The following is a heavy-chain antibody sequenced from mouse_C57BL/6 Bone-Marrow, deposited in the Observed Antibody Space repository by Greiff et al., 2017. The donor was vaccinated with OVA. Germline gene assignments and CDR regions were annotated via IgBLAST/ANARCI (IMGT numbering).Heavy chain of an antibody. D-gene: IGHD2-4*01. CDR1: GFTFSDYY. J-gene: IGHJ1*03. Sequence: EVQLVESEGGLVQPGSSMKLSCTASGFTFSDYYMAWVRQVPEKGLEWVANIIYDSSSTYYLDSLQSRFIISSDNAKNILYLQMSSLKSEDTATYYCARDTDYGRDWYFDVWGTGTTVTVSS. V-gene: IGHV5-16*01. CDR3: ARDTDYGRDWYFDV. CDR2: IIYDSSST.